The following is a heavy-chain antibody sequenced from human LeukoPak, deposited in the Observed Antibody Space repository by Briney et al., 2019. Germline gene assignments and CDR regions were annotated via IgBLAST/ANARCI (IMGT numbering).Heavy chain of an antibody. V-gene: IGHV4-4*02. CDR2: IYHSGTT. J-gene: IGHJ3*02. Sequence: SETLSLTCAVSGGSVSSNNWLNWVRQPPGKGLEWIGEIYHSGTTNYNPSLKSRVTIAVDKSKNQFSLKLNSVTAADTAVYYCAKSNGYGLIDIWGQGTMVTVSS. CDR1: GGSVSSNNW. CDR3: AKSNGYGLIDI. D-gene: IGHD3-22*01.